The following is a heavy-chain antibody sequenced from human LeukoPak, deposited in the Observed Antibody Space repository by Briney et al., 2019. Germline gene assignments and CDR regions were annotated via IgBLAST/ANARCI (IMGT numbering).Heavy chain of an antibody. CDR3: AKDLGDFWSGYGLDY. D-gene: IGHD3-3*01. J-gene: IGHJ4*02. CDR2: ISSSSSYI. CDR1: GFTFSSYS. V-gene: IGHV3-21*01. Sequence: GGSLRLSCAASGFTFSSYSMNWVRQAPGKGLEWVSSISSSSSYIYYADSVKGRFTISRDNSKNTLYLQMNSLRAEDTAVYYCAKDLGDFWSGYGLDYWGQGTLVTVSS.